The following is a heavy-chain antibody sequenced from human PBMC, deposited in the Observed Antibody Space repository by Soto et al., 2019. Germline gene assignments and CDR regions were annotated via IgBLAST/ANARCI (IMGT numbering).Heavy chain of an antibody. J-gene: IGHJ1*01. D-gene: IGHD3-22*01. CDR3: AIYDSSGSRGFQH. CDR2: IYYSGST. V-gene: IGHV4-31*03. CDR1: GGSISSGGYY. Sequence: QVQLQESGPGLVKPSQTLSLTCTVSGGSISSGGYYWSWIRQHPGKGLEWIGYIYYSGSTYYNPSLKSRVTISVDTSKNQFSPKLSSVTAADTTVYYCAIYDSSGSRGFQHCSQGTLVTVTP.